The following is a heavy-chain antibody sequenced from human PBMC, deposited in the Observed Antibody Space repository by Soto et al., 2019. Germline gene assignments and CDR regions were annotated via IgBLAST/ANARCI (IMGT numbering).Heavy chain of an antibody. V-gene: IGHV3-23*01. Sequence: EAQVLESGGGLAQPGGSLRLSCATSGFTFSGYAMSWVRQTPGKGLEWVSGISASGENTYYADSVEGRFIISRDNSKNPLFLHMNSLRAEDTAVYFCGNSPGSVSAPEASGYGGRGTLVIVSS. J-gene: IGHJ4*02. CDR2: ISASGENT. D-gene: IGHD3-3*01. CDR3: GNSPGSVSAPEASGY. CDR1: GFTFSGYA.